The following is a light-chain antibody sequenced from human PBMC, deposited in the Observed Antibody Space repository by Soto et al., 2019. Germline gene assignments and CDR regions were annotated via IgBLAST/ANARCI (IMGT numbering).Light chain of an antibody. CDR3: SSFAGSRGVV. Sequence: QSVLTQPPSASGSPGQSVTISCTGPRSDIGGENYVSWYHQRPGKAPKLIIFEVTERPSGVPGRFSASKSGDTASLTVAGLRAEDEGIYYCSSFAGSRGVVFGGGTKVTVL. CDR2: EVT. V-gene: IGLV2-8*01. J-gene: IGLJ2*01. CDR1: RSDIGGENY.